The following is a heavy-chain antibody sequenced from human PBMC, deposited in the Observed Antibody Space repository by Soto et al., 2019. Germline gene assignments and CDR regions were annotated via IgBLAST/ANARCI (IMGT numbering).Heavy chain of an antibody. J-gene: IGHJ4*02. CDR1: GFTFSSYS. CDR3: ARALGPTVTPFDS. V-gene: IGHV3-21*01. CDR2: ISSSSSYI. D-gene: IGHD4-17*01. Sequence: PXGSLRLSCAASGFTFSSYSMNWVRQAPGKGLEWVSSISSSSSYIYYADSVKGRFTISRDNAKNSLYLQMNSLRAEDTAVYYCARALGPTVTPFDSWGQGTLVTVSS.